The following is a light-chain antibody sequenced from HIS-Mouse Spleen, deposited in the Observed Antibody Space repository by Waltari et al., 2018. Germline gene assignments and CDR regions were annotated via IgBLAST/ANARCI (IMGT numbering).Light chain of an antibody. J-gene: IGLJ3*02. Sequence: QSALTQPASVSGSPGQSIPISCTGTSRDVGSYNLVSWYQQHPGKAPKLMTYEGSKRPSGVSNRFSGSKSGNTASLTISGLQAEDEADYYCCSYAGSSTWVFGGGTKLTVL. V-gene: IGLV2-23*01. CDR2: EGS. CDR3: CSYAGSSTWV. CDR1: SRDVGSYNL.